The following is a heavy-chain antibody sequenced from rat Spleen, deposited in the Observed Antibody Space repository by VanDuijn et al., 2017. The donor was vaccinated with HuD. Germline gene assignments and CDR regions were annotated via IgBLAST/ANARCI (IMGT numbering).Heavy chain of an antibody. Sequence: EVQLQESGPGLVKPSQSLSLTCSVTGYSITSSYRWNWIRKFPGNKMEWMGYIIYSGGTSYNPSLKSRISITRDTSMNQFFLQLNSVTTEDTATYYCASSSGYGFDYWGQGVMVTVSS. J-gene: IGHJ2*01. CDR2: IIYSGGT. CDR1: GYSITSSY. D-gene: IGHD4-3*01. CDR3: ASSSGYGFDY. V-gene: IGHV3-1*01.